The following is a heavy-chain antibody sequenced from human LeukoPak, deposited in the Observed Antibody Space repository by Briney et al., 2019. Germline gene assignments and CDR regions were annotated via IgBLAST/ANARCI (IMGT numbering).Heavy chain of an antibody. D-gene: IGHD5-18*01. J-gene: IGHJ4*02. Sequence: GGSLRLSCTASGFIFSNYGMNWVRQAPGKGLEWVAVIWYDGSNKYYADSVKGRFTISRDNSKNTLYLQMNSLRAEDTAVYYCARELSSYGPFDYWGQGTLVTVSS. CDR2: IWYDGSNK. CDR3: ARELSSYGPFDY. CDR1: GFIFSNYG. V-gene: IGHV3-33*08.